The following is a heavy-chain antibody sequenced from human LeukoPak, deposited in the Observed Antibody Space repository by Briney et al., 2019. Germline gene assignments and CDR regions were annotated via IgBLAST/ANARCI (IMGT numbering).Heavy chain of an antibody. J-gene: IGHJ4*02. Sequence: GGSLRLSCATSGFTFSSYWMHWVRQAPGKGLVWVSRINSDGSGTSYADSVKGRFTISRDNAKNTLCLQMNSLRAEDSAVYYCARWVVGTTTPGGDWGQGTLVTVSS. CDR3: ARWVVGTTTPGGD. D-gene: IGHD1-26*01. CDR2: INSDGSGT. CDR1: GFTFSSYW. V-gene: IGHV3-74*01.